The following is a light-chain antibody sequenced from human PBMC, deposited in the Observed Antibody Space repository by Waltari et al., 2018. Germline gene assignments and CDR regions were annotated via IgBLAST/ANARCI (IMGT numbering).Light chain of an antibody. CDR2: ENN. V-gene: IGLV1-51*02. CDR1: SSNIGNNY. J-gene: IGLJ2*01. CDR3: GTWDSSLSASVV. Sequence: QSVLTQPPSVSAAPGQKVTISCSGSSSNIGNNYVSWYQQLPGTAPKLLIYENNKRPSWIPDRFSGSKSGTSATLGITGLQTGDEADYYCGTWDSSLSASVVFGGGTKLTVL.